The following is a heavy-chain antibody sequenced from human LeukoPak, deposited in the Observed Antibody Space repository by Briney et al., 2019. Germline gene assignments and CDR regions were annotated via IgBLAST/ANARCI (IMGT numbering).Heavy chain of an antibody. Sequence: PGGALRLSCAASGSTFSSYAMSWVRQAPGKGLEWVSAISGSGGNTYYAASVKGRFTISRDNSKNTLYLQMNSLRAEDTAVYYCAKDGGRRNYGYVGYFDYWGQGTLVTVSS. J-gene: IGHJ4*02. CDR2: ISGSGGNT. CDR3: AKDGGRRNYGYVGYFDY. V-gene: IGHV3-23*01. CDR1: GSTFSSYA. D-gene: IGHD5-18*01.